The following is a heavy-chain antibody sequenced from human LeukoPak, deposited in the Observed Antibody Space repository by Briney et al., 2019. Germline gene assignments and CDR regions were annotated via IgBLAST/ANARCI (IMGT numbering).Heavy chain of an antibody. CDR3: AKGAYGTTGYYFDY. J-gene: IGHJ4*02. CDR1: GFTFSGYG. Sequence: PGGSLRLSCAASGFTFSGYGMHWVRQAPGKGLEWVAFIRYDGNNKYYADSVKGRLTVSRDNSKNTLFLQMNSLRADDTALYYCAKGAYGTTGYYFDYWGQGTLVTVSS. D-gene: IGHD1-7*01. V-gene: IGHV3-30*02. CDR2: IRYDGNNK.